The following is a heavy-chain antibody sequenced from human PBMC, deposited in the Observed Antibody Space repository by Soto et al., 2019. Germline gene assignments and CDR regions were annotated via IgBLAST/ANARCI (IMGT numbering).Heavy chain of an antibody. Sequence: PVGSLRLSCAASGFTFSNAWMSWVRQAPGKGLEWVGRIKSKTDGGTTDYAAPVKGRFTISRDDSKNTLYLQMNSLKTEDTAVYYCTTDLSPGHMVYAQFDYWGQGTLVTVSS. J-gene: IGHJ4*02. D-gene: IGHD2-8*01. CDR1: GFTFSNAW. CDR2: IKSKTDGGTT. V-gene: IGHV3-15*01. CDR3: TTDLSPGHMVYAQFDY.